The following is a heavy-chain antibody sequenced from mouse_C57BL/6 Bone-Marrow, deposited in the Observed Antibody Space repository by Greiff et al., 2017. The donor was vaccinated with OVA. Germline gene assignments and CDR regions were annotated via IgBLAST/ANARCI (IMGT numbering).Heavy chain of an antibody. CDR2: IDPENGDT. Sequence: VQLQQSGAELVRPGASVKLSCTASGFNIKDDYMHWVKQRPEQGLEWIGWIDPENGDTEYASKFQGKATITADTSSNTAYLQLSSLTSEDTAVYYCTRYYDYDGVFAYWGQGTLVTVSA. D-gene: IGHD2-4*01. CDR3: TRYYDYDGVFAY. CDR1: GFNIKDDY. J-gene: IGHJ3*01. V-gene: IGHV14-4*01.